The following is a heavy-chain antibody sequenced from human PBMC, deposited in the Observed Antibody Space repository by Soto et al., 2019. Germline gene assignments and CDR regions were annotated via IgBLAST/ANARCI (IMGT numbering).Heavy chain of an antibody. CDR2: IWYDGSNK. J-gene: IGHJ3*02. CDR1: GFTFSSYG. CDR3: ARERVDDYGGKDDAFDI. V-gene: IGHV3-33*01. Sequence: GGSLRLSCAASGFTFSSYGMHWVRQAPGKGLEWVAVIWYDGSNKYYADSVKGRFTISRDNSKNTLYLQMNSLRAEDTAVYYCARERVDDYGGKDDAFDIWGQGTMVTVSS. D-gene: IGHD4-17*01.